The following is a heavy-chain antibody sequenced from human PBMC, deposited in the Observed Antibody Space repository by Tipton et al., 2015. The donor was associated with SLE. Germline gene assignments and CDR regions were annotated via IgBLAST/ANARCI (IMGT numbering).Heavy chain of an antibody. Sequence: TLSLTCTVSGGSVSSGSYYWSWIRQPPGKGLEWIGYIYYSGSTNYNPSLKSRVTISVDTSKNQFSLKLSSVTAADTAVYYCASREVSSYYYYYMDVWGKGTTVTFSS. J-gene: IGHJ6*03. CDR3: ASREVSSYYYYYMDV. D-gene: IGHD2-2*01. CDR2: IYYSGST. V-gene: IGHV4-61*01. CDR1: GGSVSSGSYY.